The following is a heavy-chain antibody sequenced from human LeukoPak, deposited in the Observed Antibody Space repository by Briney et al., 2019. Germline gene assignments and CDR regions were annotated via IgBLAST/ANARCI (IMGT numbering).Heavy chain of an antibody. J-gene: IGHJ5*02. CDR1: GFTFSSYS. CDR2: ISSSSSTI. D-gene: IGHD3-22*01. V-gene: IGHV3-48*01. CDR3: AKLPPLGDSSGQNIGDP. Sequence: GGSLRLSCAASGFTFSSYSMNWVRQAPGKGLEWVSYISSSSSTIYYADSVKGRFTISRDNAKNSLYLQMNSLRAEDTAVYYCAKLPPLGDSSGQNIGDPWGQGTLVTVSS.